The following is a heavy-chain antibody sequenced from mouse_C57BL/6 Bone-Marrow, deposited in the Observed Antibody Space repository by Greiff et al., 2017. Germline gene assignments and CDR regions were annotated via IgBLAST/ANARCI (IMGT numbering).Heavy chain of an antibody. Sequence: EVKLVESGGGLVQPGGSLKLSCAASGFPFSDYGMAWVRQAPRKGPEWVAFISNLAYSIYYADTVTGRFTISRENAKNTLYLEMSSLRSEDTAMYYCARGYYAMDYWGQGTSVTVSS. CDR2: ISNLAYSI. CDR3: ARGYYAMDY. V-gene: IGHV5-15*01. J-gene: IGHJ4*01. CDR1: GFPFSDYG.